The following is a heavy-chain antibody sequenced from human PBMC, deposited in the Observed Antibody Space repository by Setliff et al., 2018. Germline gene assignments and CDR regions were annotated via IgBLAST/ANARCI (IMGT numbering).Heavy chain of an antibody. CDR2: IYYSGNT. V-gene: IGHV4-31*03. CDR3: ARGAPQRSSFDSRYMDV. D-gene: IGHD1-1*01. Sequence: SETLSLTCTVSGGSISSGTYFWNWIRQHPGKGLEWIGYIYYSGNTYSNPSLKSRLTMSINTSKKQFSLTMNSMTAADTAVYYCARGAPQRSSFDSRYMDVWDKGATVTVSS. CDR1: GGSISSGTYF. J-gene: IGHJ6*03.